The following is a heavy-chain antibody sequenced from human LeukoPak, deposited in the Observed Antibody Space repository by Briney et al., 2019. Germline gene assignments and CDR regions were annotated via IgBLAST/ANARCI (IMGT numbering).Heavy chain of an antibody. Sequence: GGSLRLSCAASGFTVSSNYMSWVRQAPGKGLEWVSVIYIGGSTYYTDSVKGRFTISRDSSKNTLYLQMHSLRAEDTAVYYCARDAGGYSGYDYWGQGTLVTVSS. CDR1: GFTVSSNY. CDR3: ARDAGGYSGYDY. D-gene: IGHD5-12*01. J-gene: IGHJ4*02. V-gene: IGHV3-66*01. CDR2: IYIGGST.